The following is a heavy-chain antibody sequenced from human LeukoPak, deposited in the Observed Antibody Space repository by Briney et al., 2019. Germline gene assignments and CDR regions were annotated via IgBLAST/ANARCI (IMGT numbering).Heavy chain of an antibody. Sequence: SETLSLTCTVSGGSISSGSYYWRWLRQPAGKGLEWVGRIYTSGSTNYNPSLKSRVTISVDTSKNQFSLKLSSVTAADTAVYYCARQGSLSGYSSSWPSEYFQHWGQGTLVTVSS. CDR2: IYTSGST. CDR1: GGSISSGSYY. CDR3: ARQGSLSGYSSSWPSEYFQH. V-gene: IGHV4-61*02. D-gene: IGHD6-13*01. J-gene: IGHJ1*01.